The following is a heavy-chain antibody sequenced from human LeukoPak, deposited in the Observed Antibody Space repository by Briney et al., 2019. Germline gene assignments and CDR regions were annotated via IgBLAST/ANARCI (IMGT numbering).Heavy chain of an antibody. CDR1: GGSISSSNYY. CDR2: IYYIGRT. CDR3: ARGIRGGDCSWFDP. Sequence: SETLSLTCTVSGGSISSSNYYWGWIRQPPGKGLEWIGSIYYIGRTDYNPSLKSRVTILVDTSKNQFSLKLSSVTAADTAVYYCARGIRGGDCSWFDPWGQGTLVTVSS. D-gene: IGHD2-21*02. J-gene: IGHJ5*02. V-gene: IGHV4-39*07.